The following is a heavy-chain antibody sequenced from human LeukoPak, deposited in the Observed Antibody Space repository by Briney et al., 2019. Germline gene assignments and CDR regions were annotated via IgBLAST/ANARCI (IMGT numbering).Heavy chain of an antibody. CDR1: GFTFSDYY. D-gene: IGHD3/OR15-3a*01. Sequence: GGSLRLSCAASGFTFSDYYMSWVRQAPGKGLEWLSYISSISTYSNYADSVKGRFTIFRDNAENSLYLQMSSLRAEDTALYFCARQGLGQFYFDHWGQGALVTVSS. CDR2: ISSISTY. V-gene: IGHV3-11*03. J-gene: IGHJ4*02. CDR3: ARQGLGQFYFDH.